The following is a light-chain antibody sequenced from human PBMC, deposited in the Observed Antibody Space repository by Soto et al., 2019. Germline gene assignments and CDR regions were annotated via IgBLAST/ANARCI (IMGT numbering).Light chain of an antibody. V-gene: IGKV4-1*01. CDR1: QSVLSSSDRRNY. CDR2: WAS. Sequence: DIVLTQSPDSLAVSLGERATINCKSSQSVLSSSDRRNYLAWYQQKPGQPPKLLIYWASTRESGVPDRFSGGGDETDFTLATSRLEADDVAVYYCQQYYATPLTFGQGTKLEIK. CDR3: QQYYATPLT. J-gene: IGKJ2*01.